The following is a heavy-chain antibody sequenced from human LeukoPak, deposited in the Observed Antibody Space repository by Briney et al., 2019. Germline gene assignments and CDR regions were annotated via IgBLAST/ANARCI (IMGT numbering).Heavy chain of an antibody. CDR3: ARAYDYVWGTYRYSRYFDY. CDR1: GFTFSSYS. Sequence: PGGSLRLSCAASGFTFSSYSMNWVRQAPGKGLEWVSSISSSSSYIYYADSMKGRFTISRDNAKNSLYLQMNSLRAEDTAVYYCARAYDYVWGTYRYSRYFDYWGQGTLVTVSS. D-gene: IGHD3-16*02. CDR2: ISSSSSYI. V-gene: IGHV3-21*01. J-gene: IGHJ4*02.